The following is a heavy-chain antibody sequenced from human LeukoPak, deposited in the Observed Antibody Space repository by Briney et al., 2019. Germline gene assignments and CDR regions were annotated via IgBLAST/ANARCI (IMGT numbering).Heavy chain of an antibody. CDR2: ISSSSSYI. D-gene: IGHD3-22*01. CDR1: GFTFSSYS. CDR3: AREFYDSSAGSWFDP. V-gene: IGHV3-21*01. Sequence: GGSLRLSCAASGFTFSSYSMNWVRQAPGKGLEWVSSISSSSSYIYYADSVKGRFTISRDNAKNSLYLQMNSLRAEDTAVYYCAREFYDSSAGSWFDPWGQGTLVTVSS. J-gene: IGHJ5*02.